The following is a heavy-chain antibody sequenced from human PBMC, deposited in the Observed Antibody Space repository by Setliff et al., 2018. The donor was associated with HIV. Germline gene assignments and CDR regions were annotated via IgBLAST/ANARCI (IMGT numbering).Heavy chain of an antibody. V-gene: IGHV4-39*02. J-gene: IGHJ4*02. CDR3: ARAPANYHDSSGFYFGGDYYFDF. CDR2: VYFLGNR. D-gene: IGHD3-22*01. CDR1: GASILSSGGYF. Sequence: PSETLSLTCTVSGASILSSGGYFWGWIRQSPGRGLEWLGTVYFLGNRYLNPSLKSRVAVSVDTSKNHLSLRVTSVTAADTAVYYCARAPANYHDSSGFYFGGDYYFDFWGQGILVTVSS.